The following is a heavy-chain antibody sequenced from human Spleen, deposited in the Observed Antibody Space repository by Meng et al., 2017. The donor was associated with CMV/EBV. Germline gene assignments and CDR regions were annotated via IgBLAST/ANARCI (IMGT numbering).Heavy chain of an antibody. CDR1: GYTFTGYY. J-gene: IGHJ4*02. CDR3: ARVGQYYYDSSGYARLFDY. CDR2: INPNSGGT. V-gene: IGHV1-2*02. D-gene: IGHD3-22*01. Sequence: VRLVRFGVEVKKPGASVKVSCKASGYTFTGYYMHWGRQAPGQGLEWMGWINPNSGGTNYAQKFQGRVTMTRDTSISTAYMELSRLRSDDTAVYYCARVGQYYYDSSGYARLFDYWGQGTLVTVSS.